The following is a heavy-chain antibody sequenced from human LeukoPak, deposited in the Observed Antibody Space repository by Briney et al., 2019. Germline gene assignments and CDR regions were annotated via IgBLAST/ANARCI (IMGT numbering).Heavy chain of an antibody. CDR1: GFIFSNYA. V-gene: IGHV3-30*01. CDR3: ARDSTYWYDSGSSGPHYFDY. D-gene: IGHD3-10*01. Sequence: GRSPRLSCAASGFIFSNYAMHWVRQAPGKGLEWVALISSDGSKTYHADSVKGRLSISRGNSKNTLYLQLNSLRAEDTSVYYCARDSTYWYDSGSSGPHYFDYWGQGTLVTVSS. CDR2: ISSDGSKT. J-gene: IGHJ4*02.